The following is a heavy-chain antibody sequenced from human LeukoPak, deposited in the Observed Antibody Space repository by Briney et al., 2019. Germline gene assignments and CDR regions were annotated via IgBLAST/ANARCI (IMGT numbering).Heavy chain of an antibody. D-gene: IGHD3-10*02. Sequence: GGSLRLSCAASGFTVSTNFITWVRQAPGKGLEWVSVINTGGSTYYADSVKGRFTISRDNSKSTVYLQMSSLRAEDTAVYYCAKDRGPYVAIDNNWFDPWGQGTLVTVSS. CDR3: AKDRGPYVAIDNNWFDP. CDR2: INTGGST. J-gene: IGHJ5*02. CDR1: GFTVSTNF. V-gene: IGHV3-53*01.